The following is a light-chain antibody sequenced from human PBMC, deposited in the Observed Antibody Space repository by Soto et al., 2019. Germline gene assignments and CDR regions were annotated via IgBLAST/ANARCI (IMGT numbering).Light chain of an antibody. CDR3: QQYNYWPPIT. J-gene: IGKJ5*01. Sequence: EIVLTQSPGTLSLSPGERATLSCRASQSLSSGYLAWYQQKPGQSPRILIYAASSRATGIPDRFSGGGSGTDFTLTISRLEPEDFAVYYCQQYNYWPPITFGQGTRLEI. CDR2: AAS. V-gene: IGKV3-20*01. CDR1: QSLSSGY.